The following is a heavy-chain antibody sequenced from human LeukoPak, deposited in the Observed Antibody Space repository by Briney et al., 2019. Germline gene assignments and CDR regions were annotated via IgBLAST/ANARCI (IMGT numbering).Heavy chain of an antibody. CDR3: ARSTRGGYGTPIYGMDV. CDR1: GGSFSGYY. CDR2: INHSGST. J-gene: IGHJ6*02. V-gene: IGHV4-34*01. Sequence: SETLSLTCAVYGGSFSGYYWSWIRQPPGKGLEWIGEINHSGSTNYNPSLKSRVTISVDTSKNQFSLKLSSVTAADTAVYYCARSTRGGYGTPIYGMDVWGQGTTVTVSS. D-gene: IGHD5-18*01.